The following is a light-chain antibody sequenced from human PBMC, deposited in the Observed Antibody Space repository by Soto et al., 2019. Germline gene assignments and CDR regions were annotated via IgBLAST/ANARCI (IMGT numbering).Light chain of an antibody. CDR2: KAT. J-gene: IGKJ2*01. V-gene: IGKV1-5*03. Sequence: DIQMTQSPSTLSASVGDGVTIPCRASQSIGSWLAWYQQKPGKAPKLLIYKATNLQSGVPSRFSGSGSGTDFSLTISSLQPVDSATYFCQQYNDFQYTFGPGTKLEI. CDR1: QSIGSW. CDR3: QQYNDFQYT.